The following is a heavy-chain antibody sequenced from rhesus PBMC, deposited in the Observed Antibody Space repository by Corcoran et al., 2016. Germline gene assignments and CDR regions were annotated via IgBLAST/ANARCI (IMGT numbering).Heavy chain of an antibody. D-gene: IGHD2-27*01. Sequence: QVQLPESGPAVVKPSETLSLTCAVSGGSIRSSNWGSWFRQSPGKGLEWSGGSYGSGGSTEYNPSLKSRVTISKDTSKNQFSLKLSSVTAADTAVYYCARDSGSYWYYFDYWGQGVLVTVSS. CDR2: SYGSGGST. CDR1: GGSIRSSNW. CDR3: ARDSGSYWYYFDY. J-gene: IGHJ4*01. V-gene: IGHV4-93*01.